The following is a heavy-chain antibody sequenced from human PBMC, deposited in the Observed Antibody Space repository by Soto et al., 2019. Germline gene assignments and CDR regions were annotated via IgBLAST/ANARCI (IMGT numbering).Heavy chain of an antibody. CDR2: ISTTSFTI. Sequence: EVRLMESGGGLVQPGGSLRLSCAASGFRFSTYNMDWVRQAPGKGPAWIAHISTTSFTIYYADSVKGRFTISKDNDRNSLYREMNSLGDEDSAVYYCARDRCYDGTCYSASDSWGQGSLVTVSS. V-gene: IGHV3-48*02. J-gene: IGHJ5*01. CDR1: GFRFSTYN. CDR3: ARDRCYDGTCYSASDS. D-gene: IGHD2-15*01.